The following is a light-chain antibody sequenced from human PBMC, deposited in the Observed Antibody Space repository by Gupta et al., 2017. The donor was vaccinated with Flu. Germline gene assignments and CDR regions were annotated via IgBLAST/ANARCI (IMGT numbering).Light chain of an antibody. J-gene: IGLJ1*01. V-gene: IGLV3-21*02. CDR1: NLGTKS. CDR2: DNS. Sequence: NLGTKSVHWYQQKPGQAPVLVVYDNSDRPSGIPERFSGSNSGNTATLTISRVEAGDEADYDCQVWDYYSDEPLYVFGTGTIITVL. CDR3: QVWDYYSDEPLYV.